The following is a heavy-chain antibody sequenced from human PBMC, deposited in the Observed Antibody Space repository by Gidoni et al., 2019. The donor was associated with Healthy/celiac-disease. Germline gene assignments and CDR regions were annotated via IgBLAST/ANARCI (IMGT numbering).Heavy chain of an antibody. Sequence: QVQLVQSGAEVKKPGASVKVSCKASGYTFTGYYMHWVRQAPGQGLEWMGRINPNSGGTNYAQKFQGRVTMPRDPSISTAYMELSRLRSDDTAVYYCARPYYYDSSGYLPWGQGTLVTVSS. V-gene: IGHV1-2*06. J-gene: IGHJ5*02. CDR2: INPNSGGT. CDR1: GYTFTGYY. CDR3: ARPYYYDSSGYLP. D-gene: IGHD3-22*01.